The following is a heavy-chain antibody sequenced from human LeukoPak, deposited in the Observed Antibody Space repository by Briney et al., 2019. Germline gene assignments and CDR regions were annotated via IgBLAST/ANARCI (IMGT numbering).Heavy chain of an antibody. Sequence: GESLKISCKGSGYIFTSYWIGWVRQMPGKGLEWMGIIYPGDSDTRYSPSFQGQVTISADKSISTAYQQWSSLKASDTAMYYCARLIGELSDAFDIWGQGTMVTVSS. V-gene: IGHV5-51*01. J-gene: IGHJ3*02. CDR1: GYIFTSYW. CDR3: ARLIGELSDAFDI. CDR2: IYPGDSDT. D-gene: IGHD1-26*01.